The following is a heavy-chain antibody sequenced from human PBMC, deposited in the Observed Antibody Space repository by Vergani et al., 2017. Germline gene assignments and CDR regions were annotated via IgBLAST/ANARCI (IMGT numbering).Heavy chain of an antibody. J-gene: IGHJ3*01. D-gene: IGHD3-9*01. CDR3: VHXLGYFDWDGAFDV. CDR1: GFSLTTGGEG. V-gene: IGHV2-5*01. Sequence: QITLMESGPTLVKPTQTLTLTCTFSGFSLTTGGEGVGWIRQPPGRALEWLAFVYWNDGDRYSPSLNSRVTITKDTSKNEVILTMATMDPVDTAKYYCVHXLGYFDWDGAFDVWGQGTMVTVSS. CDR2: VYWNDGD.